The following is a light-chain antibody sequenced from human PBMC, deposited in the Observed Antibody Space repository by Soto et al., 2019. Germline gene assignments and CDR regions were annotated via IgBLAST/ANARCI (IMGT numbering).Light chain of an antibody. CDR2: DTS. CDR1: QSVNNY. V-gene: IGKV3-11*01. CDR3: QQRSIWPWT. Sequence: EVVLTQSPATLSLSPGERATLSCRASQSVNNYLAWYQQKPGQAPRLLIYDTSDRATGIPARFSGSGSGTDFTLTISSLEPEDVAVFYCQQRSIWPWTFGQGTKVDI. J-gene: IGKJ1*01.